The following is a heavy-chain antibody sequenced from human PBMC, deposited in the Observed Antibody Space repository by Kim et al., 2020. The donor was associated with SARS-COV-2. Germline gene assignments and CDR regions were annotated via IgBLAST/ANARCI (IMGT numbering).Heavy chain of an antibody. V-gene: IGHV3-53*01. D-gene: IGHD4-17*01. Sequence: GGSLRLSCAASGFTVSSNYMSWVRQAPGKGLEWVSVIYSGGSTYYADSVKGRFTISRDNSKNTLYLQMNSLRAEDTAVYYCARDSPLEGTVTTHYGMDVWGQGTTVTVSS. CDR1: GFTVSSNY. CDR2: IYSGGST. CDR3: ARDSPLEGTVTTHYGMDV. J-gene: IGHJ6*02.